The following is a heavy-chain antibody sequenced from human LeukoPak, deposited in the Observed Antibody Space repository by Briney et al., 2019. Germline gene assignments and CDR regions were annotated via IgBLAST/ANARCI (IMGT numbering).Heavy chain of an antibody. V-gene: IGHV1-46*01. CDR2: INPSGSSA. CDR1: GYSFTSYY. CDR3: ARDKQLDWAHYYYYYMDV. D-gene: IGHD1-1*01. J-gene: IGHJ6*03. Sequence: ASVKVSCKASGYSFTSYYMHWVRQAPGQGLEWMGFINPSGSSAAYAQKFQGRLTMTRDMFTSTDYMELTSLTSDDTAVYYCARDKQLDWAHYYYYYMDVWGKGTTVTVSS.